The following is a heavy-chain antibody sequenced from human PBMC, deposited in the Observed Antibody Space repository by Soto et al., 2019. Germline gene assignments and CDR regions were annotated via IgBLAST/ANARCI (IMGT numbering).Heavy chain of an antibody. CDR2: ISGSGGST. CDR1: GFTFSSYA. J-gene: IGHJ6*02. Sequence: GGSLRLSCAASGFTFSSYAMIWFRHSPGKGLEWVSAISGSGGSTYYADSVKGRFTISRDNSKNTLYLQMNSLRAEDTAVYYCAKALRIAAAGTYYYYGMDVWGQGTTVTVSS. CDR3: AKALRIAAAGTYYYYGMDV. V-gene: IGHV3-23*01. D-gene: IGHD6-13*01.